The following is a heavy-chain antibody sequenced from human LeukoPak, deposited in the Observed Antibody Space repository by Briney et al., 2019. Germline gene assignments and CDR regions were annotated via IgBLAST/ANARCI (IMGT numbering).Heavy chain of an antibody. CDR3: AREGYSKFDY. CDR1: GFTFSNYA. D-gene: IGHD4-11*01. V-gene: IGHV3-23*01. J-gene: IGHJ4*02. Sequence: PGGSLRLSCAASGFTFSNYAMSWVRQAPGKGLEWVSVISSSGSSTYYADSAKGRFTISRDNAKNSLYLQMNSLRAEDTAVYYCAREGYSKFDYWGQGTLVTVSS. CDR2: ISSSGSST.